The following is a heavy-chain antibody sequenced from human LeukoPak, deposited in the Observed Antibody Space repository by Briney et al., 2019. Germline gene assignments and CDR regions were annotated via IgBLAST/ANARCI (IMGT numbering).Heavy chain of an antibody. CDR3: AQYIAARRNWFDT. D-gene: IGHD6-6*01. J-gene: IGHJ5*02. CDR2: IYYSGST. Sequence: SETLSLTSTVSGVSTCSLYWSGIPQPPGKGLESIGYIYYSGSTNNNPSLKSRVTISVDTSKNQFSLKLSSVTAADTAVYYCAQYIAARRNWFDTWGQGTLVTVSS. V-gene: IGHV4-59*11. CDR1: GVSTCSLY.